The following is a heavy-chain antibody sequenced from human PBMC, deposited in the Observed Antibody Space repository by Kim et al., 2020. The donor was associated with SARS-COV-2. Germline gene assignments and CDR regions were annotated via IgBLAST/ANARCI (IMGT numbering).Heavy chain of an antibody. Sequence: GGSLRLSCSASGFTFSSYAMHWVRQAPGKGLEYVSAISSNGGSTYYADSVKGRFTISRDNSKNTLYLQMSSLRAEDTAVYYCVKDFNFNSSGWAFDYWGQGTLVTVSS. CDR2: ISSNGGST. D-gene: IGHD6-19*01. V-gene: IGHV3-64D*09. CDR3: VKDFNFNSSGWAFDY. J-gene: IGHJ4*02. CDR1: GFTFSSYA.